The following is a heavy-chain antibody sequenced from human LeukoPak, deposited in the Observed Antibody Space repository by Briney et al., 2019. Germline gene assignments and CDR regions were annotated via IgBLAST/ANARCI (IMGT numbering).Heavy chain of an antibody. Sequence: GGSLRLSCSASRFTFSSYTTNWVRQAPGKGLEWVSSIDPSSTYIYYADSVTGRFTISRDNAKNSLYLQMNSLRAEDTAIYYCAGEGSGWLPNFWGQGTLVTVSS. J-gene: IGHJ4*02. CDR2: IDPSSTYI. CDR3: AGEGSGWLPNF. D-gene: IGHD6-19*01. V-gene: IGHV3-21*01. CDR1: RFTFSSYT.